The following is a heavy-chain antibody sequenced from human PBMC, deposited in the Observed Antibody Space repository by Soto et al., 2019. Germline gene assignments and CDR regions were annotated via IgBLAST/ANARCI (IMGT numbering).Heavy chain of an antibody. D-gene: IGHD3-10*01. V-gene: IGHV3-23*01. Sequence: EVQLLESGGGLVQPGGSLRLSCAASGFTFSGYAMSWVRQASGKGLEWVAGITDDGVGTYYADSVKGRFSISRDNSKNTLYLQMNGLRAEDTALYYCAKFKAGTYDKYHFDYWGQGTLVTVSS. CDR1: GFTFSGYA. CDR2: ITDDGVGT. CDR3: AKFKAGTYDKYHFDY. J-gene: IGHJ4*02.